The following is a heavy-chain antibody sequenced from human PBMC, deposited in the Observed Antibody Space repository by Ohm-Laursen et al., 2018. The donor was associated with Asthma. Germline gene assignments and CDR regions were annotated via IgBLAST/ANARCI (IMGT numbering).Heavy chain of an antibody. CDR3: AKGIVPVYYYGMDV. Sequence: SLRLSCAASGFTFSNYAMHWVRQAPGKGLECVALISYDGSTESYADSVKGRFTISRDNFKNTVHLDMNSLRAEDTAVYHCAKGIVPVYYYGMDVWGQGTTVTVSS. CDR2: ISYDGSTE. D-gene: IGHD1-26*01. V-gene: IGHV3-30*04. CDR1: GFTFSNYA. J-gene: IGHJ6*02.